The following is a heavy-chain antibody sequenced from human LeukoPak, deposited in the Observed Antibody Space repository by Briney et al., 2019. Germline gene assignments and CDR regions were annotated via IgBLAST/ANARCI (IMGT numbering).Heavy chain of an antibody. CDR1: GFTFSSYA. CDR2: ISGSGGST. V-gene: IGHV3-23*01. CDR3: AKDLMITFGGVIVIPGGDY. J-gene: IGHJ4*02. D-gene: IGHD3-16*02. Sequence: GGSLRLSCAASGFTFSSYAMSWVRQAPGKGLEWVSAISGSGGSTYYADSVKGRFTISRDNSKNTLYLQMNSLRAEDTAVYYCAKDLMITFGGVIVIPGGDYWSQGTLVTVSS.